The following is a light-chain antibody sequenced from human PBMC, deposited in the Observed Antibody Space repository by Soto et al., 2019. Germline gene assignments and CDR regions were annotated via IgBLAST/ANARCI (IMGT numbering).Light chain of an antibody. CDR3: QQYSSLWT. CDR2: GAS. J-gene: IGKJ1*01. V-gene: IGKV3-20*01. CDR1: QSVSSNY. Sequence: EIVLTQSPGTLSLSPGERATLSCRASQSVSSNYLAWYQQKPGQAPRLLIYGASRRATGIPDRFSGSGSGTDFTLTISKLEPEDFAVFYCQQYSSLWTFGQGTKVEIK.